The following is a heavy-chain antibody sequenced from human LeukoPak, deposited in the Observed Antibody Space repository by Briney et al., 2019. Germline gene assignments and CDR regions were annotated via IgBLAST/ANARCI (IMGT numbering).Heavy chain of an antibody. V-gene: IGHV3-23*01. CDR2: ISVTGGGT. CDR1: GFTFSSYA. D-gene: IGHD6-6*01. J-gene: IGHJ4*02. CDR3: AKDWATLPSRLSPFDS. Sequence: PGGSLRLSCAASGFTFSSYAMSWVRQAPGKGLEWVSTISVTGGGTVYADSVKGRFTISRDNSENMLLLQMNSLRADDTAVYYCAKDWATLPSRLSPFDSWGQGILVTVSS.